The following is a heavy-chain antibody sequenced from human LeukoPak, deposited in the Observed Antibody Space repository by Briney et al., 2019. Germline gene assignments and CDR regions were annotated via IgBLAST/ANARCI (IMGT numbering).Heavy chain of an antibody. V-gene: IGHV1-18*01. J-gene: IGHJ4*02. CDR3: AWDRPWVAVAGYFYY. Sequence: ASVTVSCKASGSTFTSYGISWVRQAPGQGLEWMGWISAYNGNTNYTQKLQGRVTMPTDTSTSTAYMELRSLRSDDTAVYYCAWDRPWVAVAGYFYYWGQGTLVTVSS. CDR1: GSTFTSYG. D-gene: IGHD6-19*01. CDR2: ISAYNGNT.